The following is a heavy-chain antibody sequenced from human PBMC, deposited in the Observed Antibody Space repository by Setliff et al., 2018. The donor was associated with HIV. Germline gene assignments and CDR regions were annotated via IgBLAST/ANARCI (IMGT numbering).Heavy chain of an antibody. V-gene: IGHV4-59*11. Sequence: PSETLSLTCTVSGGSISSHYWSWIRQLPGKGLEWIGYIYYSGSTNYNPSLKSRVTISVDTSKNQFSLKLSSVTAADTAVYYCARDGPLEGSYRYYYYYMDVWGKGTKVTVSS. CDR2: IYYSGST. CDR3: ARDGPLEGSYRYYYYYMDV. J-gene: IGHJ6*03. D-gene: IGHD3-10*01. CDR1: GGSISSHY.